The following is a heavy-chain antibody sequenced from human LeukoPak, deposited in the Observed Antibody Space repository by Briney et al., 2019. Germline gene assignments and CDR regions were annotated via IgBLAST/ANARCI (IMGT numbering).Heavy chain of an antibody. V-gene: IGHV4-59*12. D-gene: IGHD6-13*01. CDR1: GGSISSYY. Sequence: SETLSLTCTVSGGSISSYYWSWIRQPPGKGLEWIGYIYYSGSTNYNPSLKSRVTISVDTSKNQFSLQLNSVTPEDTAVYYCARVRDLLIAAADLWFDPWGQGTLVTVSS. CDR3: ARVRDLLIAAADLWFDP. J-gene: IGHJ5*02. CDR2: IYYSGST.